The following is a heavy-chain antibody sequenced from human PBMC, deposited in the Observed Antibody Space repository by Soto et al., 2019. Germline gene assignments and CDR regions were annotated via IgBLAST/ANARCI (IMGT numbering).Heavy chain of an antibody. D-gene: IGHD4-4*01. CDR3: AKGRDSTLLRWQYFDN. V-gene: IGHV3-30*18. CDR2: ISYEGRNK. J-gene: IGHJ4*02. CDR1: GFTFSLYG. Sequence: QVQLVESGGDVIHSGKSLRLSCAVSGFTFSLYGMHWIRQAPDKGLEWVAFISYEGRNKYYADSVKGRFTISRDNSKNTVSLQMDSLRPEDTAVYYCAKGRDSTLLRWQYFDNWGQGTQVTVSS.